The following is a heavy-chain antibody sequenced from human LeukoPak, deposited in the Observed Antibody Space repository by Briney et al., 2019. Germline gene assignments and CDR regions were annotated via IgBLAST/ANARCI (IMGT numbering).Heavy chain of an antibody. CDR2: INPSDGST. J-gene: IGHJ4*02. CDR1: GYTFTSYY. D-gene: IGHD3-22*01. V-gene: IGHV1-46*01. Sequence: ASVKVSCKASGYTFTSYYMHWVRQAPGQGLEWMGIINPSDGSTTYAQKFQGRVTMTRDTSTSTVYMELSSLRAEDTAVYYCATPLDYYDSSGYHQGGDWGQGTLVTVSS. CDR3: ATPLDYYDSSGYHQGGD.